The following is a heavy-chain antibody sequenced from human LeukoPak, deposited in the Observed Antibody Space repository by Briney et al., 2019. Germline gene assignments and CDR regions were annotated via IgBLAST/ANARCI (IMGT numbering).Heavy chain of an antibody. D-gene: IGHD2-15*01. CDR3: ARGYCSGGSCYHFDAFDI. V-gene: IGHV4-34*01. Sequence: PSETLSLTCAVYGGSFSGYYWSWIRQPPGKGLEWIGEINHSGSTNYNPSLESRVTISVDTSKNQFSLKLSSVTAADTAVYYCARGYCSGGSCYHFDAFDIWGQGTMVTVSS. CDR2: INHSGST. CDR1: GGSFSGYY. J-gene: IGHJ3*02.